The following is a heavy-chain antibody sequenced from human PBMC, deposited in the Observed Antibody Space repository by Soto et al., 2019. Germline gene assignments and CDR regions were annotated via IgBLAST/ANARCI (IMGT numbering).Heavy chain of an antibody. CDR1: GYTFTSYA. D-gene: IGHD3-10*01. Sequence: GASVKVSCKASGYTFTSYAMHWVRQAPGQRLEWMGWINAGNGNTKYSQKFQGRVTITRDTSASTAYMELSSLRSEDTAVYYCARDLSYYGSGYFYWGQGTLVTSPQ. CDR3: ARDLSYYGSGYFY. CDR2: INAGNGNT. V-gene: IGHV1-3*01. J-gene: IGHJ4*02.